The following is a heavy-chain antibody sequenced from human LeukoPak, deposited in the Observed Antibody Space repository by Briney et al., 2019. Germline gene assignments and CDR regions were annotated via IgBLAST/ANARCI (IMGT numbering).Heavy chain of an antibody. Sequence: ASVKVSCKASGYTFTSYDINWVRQATGQGLEWMVWMNPNSGNTGYAQKFQGRVTMTRNTSISTAYMELSSLRSEDTAVYYGARGDSFNWFDPWGQGTLVTVSS. J-gene: IGHJ5*02. V-gene: IGHV1-8*01. D-gene: IGHD2-15*01. CDR3: ARGDSFNWFDP. CDR1: GYTFTSYD. CDR2: MNPNSGNT.